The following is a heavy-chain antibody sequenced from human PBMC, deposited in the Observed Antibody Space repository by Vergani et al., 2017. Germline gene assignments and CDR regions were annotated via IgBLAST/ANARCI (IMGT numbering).Heavy chain of an antibody. CDR2: ISWNSVSI. J-gene: IGHJ2*01. D-gene: IGHD3-3*01. CDR1: GFTFDDYA. V-gene: IGHV3-9*01. Sequence: EVQLVESGGGLVQPGRSLRLSCAASGFTFDDYAMHWVRQAPGKGLEWVSGISWNSVSIGYADSVKGRFTISRDNAKNSLYLQMNSLRAEDTALYYCAKDHYDFWSGYPNLSPFDLWGRGTLVTVSS. CDR3: AKDHYDFWSGYPNLSPFDL.